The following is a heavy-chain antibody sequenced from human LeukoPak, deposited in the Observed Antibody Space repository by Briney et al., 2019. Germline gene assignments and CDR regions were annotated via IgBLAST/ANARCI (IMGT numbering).Heavy chain of an antibody. CDR1: GYTFTGYY. CDR2: INTNSGVT. CDR3: ARDTGFPFFDY. J-gene: IGHJ4*02. V-gene: IGHV1-2*02. Sequence: ASVKVSCKASGYTFTGYYLHWVRQAPGQGPEWMGKINTNSGVTDYAQKFQGRVTMTRDTSISTAYMELSSLTSDDTAVYYCARDTGFPFFDYWAREAWSPSPQ.